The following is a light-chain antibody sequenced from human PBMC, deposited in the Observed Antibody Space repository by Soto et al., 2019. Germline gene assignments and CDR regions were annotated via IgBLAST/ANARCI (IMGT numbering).Light chain of an antibody. Sequence: QSVLTQPASVYGPPGQSITISCTGTGGDIGFYNYVSWYQQHPGKAPKLLIYGVANRPSGVSARVSGSKSGSTASLTISGLQAEDEADYYCCSYAHGSSYVFGTGTKVTVL. CDR2: GVA. V-gene: IGLV2-14*01. CDR3: CSYAHGSSYV. CDR1: GGDIGFYNY. J-gene: IGLJ1*01.